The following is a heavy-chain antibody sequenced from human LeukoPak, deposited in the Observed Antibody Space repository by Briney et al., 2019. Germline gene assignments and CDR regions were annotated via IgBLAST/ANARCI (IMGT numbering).Heavy chain of an antibody. V-gene: IGHV1-2*06. J-gene: IGHJ3*02. D-gene: IGHD6-13*01. CDR3: ARLTSWYNAFDI. CDR2: INPNSGGT. Sequence: ASVKVSCKASGYTFTVYYMHWVRQAPGQGLEWMGRINPNSGGTNYAQKFQGRVTMTRDTSISTAYMELSRLRSDDTAVYYCARLTSWYNAFDIWGQGTMVTVSS. CDR1: GYTFTVYY.